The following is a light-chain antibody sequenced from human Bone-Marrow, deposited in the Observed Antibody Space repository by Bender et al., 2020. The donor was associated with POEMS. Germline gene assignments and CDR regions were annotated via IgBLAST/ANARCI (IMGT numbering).Light chain of an antibody. V-gene: IGLV2-14*03. CDR1: ENDIANYNY. J-gene: IGLJ2*01. Sequence: QSALTQPASVSGPPGQSLTISCTGSENDIANYNYISWYQQYPGKAPKLIIYDVAKRPSGIPFRFSGSRSGDTASLTIYRVRPEDEAEYYCCSHTTNDTLVFGGGTRVTVL. CDR3: CSHTTNDTLV. CDR2: DVA.